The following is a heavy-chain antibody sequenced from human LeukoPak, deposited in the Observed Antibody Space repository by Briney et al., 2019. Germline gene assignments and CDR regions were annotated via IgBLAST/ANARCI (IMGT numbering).Heavy chain of an antibody. CDR3: ERARDFTRSYPDVFDM. D-gene: IGHD1-26*01. V-gene: IGHV4-59*01. J-gene: IGHJ3*02. CDR2: VYHSGYI. Sequence: PSETLSLTCTVSGGSISSYYWSWIRQPPGKGLEWIGYVYHSGYINYNPSLKSRVAMSVDTSKNQFSLKLRSVTAADTAVYYCERARDFTRSYPDVFDMWGRGTMVTVSS. CDR1: GGSISSYY.